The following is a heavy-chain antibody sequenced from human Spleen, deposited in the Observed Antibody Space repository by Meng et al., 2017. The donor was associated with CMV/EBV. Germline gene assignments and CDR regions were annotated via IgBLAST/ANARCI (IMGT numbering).Heavy chain of an antibody. CDR2: ISSSSSTI. CDR1: GFTFSSYS. V-gene: IGHV3-48*04. J-gene: IGHJ4*02. Sequence: GESLKISCAASGFTFSSYSMNWVRQAPGKGLEWVSYISSSSSTIYYADSVGGRFTISRDNAKNSLYLQMNSLRAEDTAVYYCASGYTYGFDYWGQGARVTVSS. CDR3: ASGYTYGFDY. D-gene: IGHD4-17*01.